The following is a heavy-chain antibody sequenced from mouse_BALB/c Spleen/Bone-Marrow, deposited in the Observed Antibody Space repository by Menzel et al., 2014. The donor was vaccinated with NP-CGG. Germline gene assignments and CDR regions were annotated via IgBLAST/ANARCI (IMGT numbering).Heavy chain of an antibody. CDR1: GYAFSSFW. CDR3: ARTPWFAY. V-gene: IGHV1-80*01. J-gene: IGHJ3*01. CDR2: IYPGDGDT. Sequence: QVQLKESGAELVRPSASVKISCKASGYAFSSFWMNWVRQRPGQGLVWIGQIYPGDGDTNYNGKFKGKATLTADRSSSTAYMQLSRLTSEDSAVYFCARTPWFAYWGERTPVTVSA.